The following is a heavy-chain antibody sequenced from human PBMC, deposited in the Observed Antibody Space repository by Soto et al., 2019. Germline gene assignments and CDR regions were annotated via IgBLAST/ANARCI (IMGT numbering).Heavy chain of an antibody. CDR2: SRNKANRYTT. Sequence: EVQLVESGGGLVQPGGSLRLSCVASGFIFSDHYMDWVRQAPGKGLEWVGRSRNKANRYTTEYAASVRGRFSVSRDESRNSLFLQMDSLKTEDTAVYYCVRVYNSFDCWGQGTLVTVSS. CDR1: GFIFSDHY. V-gene: IGHV3-72*01. D-gene: IGHD1-1*01. CDR3: VRVYNSFDC. J-gene: IGHJ4*02.